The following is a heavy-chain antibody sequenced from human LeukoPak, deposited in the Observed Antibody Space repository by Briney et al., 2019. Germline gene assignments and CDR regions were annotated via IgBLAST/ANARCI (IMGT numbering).Heavy chain of an antibody. CDR3: ARRGRDRHWLPTTIDY. V-gene: IGHV4-34*01. CDR1: GESFISYY. CDR2: INHSGTT. Sequence: SETLSLTCAVYGESFISYYWSWIRQSPEKGLEWIGEINHSGTTNYNPSLKSRVTLSIDTSKNQFSLKLTSVSAADTGMYYCARRGRDRHWLPTTIDYWGQGALVTVSS. D-gene: IGHD1-7*01. J-gene: IGHJ4*02.